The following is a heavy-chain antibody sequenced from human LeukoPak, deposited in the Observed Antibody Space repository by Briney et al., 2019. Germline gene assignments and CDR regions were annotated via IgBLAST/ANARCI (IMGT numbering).Heavy chain of an antibody. Sequence: PGGSLRLSCAASGFTFSSYAMSWVRQAPGKGLEWVSAISGSGGSTYYADSVKGRFTISRDNSKNTLYLQMNSLRAEDTAVYYCVKDLSYYDSPDYWGQGTLVTVSS. J-gene: IGHJ4*02. V-gene: IGHV3-23*01. D-gene: IGHD3-22*01. CDR3: VKDLSYYDSPDY. CDR2: ISGSGGST. CDR1: GFTFSSYA.